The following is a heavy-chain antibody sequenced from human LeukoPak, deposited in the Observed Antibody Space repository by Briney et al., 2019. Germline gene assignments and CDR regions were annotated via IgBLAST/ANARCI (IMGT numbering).Heavy chain of an antibody. CDR1: GFTFSGSA. J-gene: IGHJ4*02. CDR3: TRWDCTTTGCYPFDY. Sequence: GGSLKLSCATSGFTFSGSAIHWVRQASGKGLEWVGRIRDKANSYATAYIASVKGRFTISRDDSKNTAYLQMSSLKTEDTAVYYCTRWDCTTTGCYPFDYWGQGTLVTVSS. V-gene: IGHV3-73*01. CDR2: IRDKANSYAT. D-gene: IGHD2-2*01.